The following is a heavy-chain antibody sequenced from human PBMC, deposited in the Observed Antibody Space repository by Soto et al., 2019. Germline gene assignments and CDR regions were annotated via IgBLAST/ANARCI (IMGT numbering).Heavy chain of an antibody. J-gene: IGHJ4*02. Sequence: PGGSLRLSCAASGFTFSSYAMSWVRQAPGKGLEWVSAISGSGGSTYYADSVKGRFTISRDNSKNTLYLQMNSLRAEDTAVYYCARQYPRLVFPGATPYYFDYWGQGTQVTVSS. CDR3: ARQYPRLVFPGATPYYFDY. CDR1: GFTFSSYA. D-gene: IGHD6-25*01. V-gene: IGHV3-23*01. CDR2: ISGSGGST.